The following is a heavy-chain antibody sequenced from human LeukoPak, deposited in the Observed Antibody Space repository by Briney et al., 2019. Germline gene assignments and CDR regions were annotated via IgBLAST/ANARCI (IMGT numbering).Heavy chain of an antibody. J-gene: IGHJ3*02. CDR1: GGSISGYY. D-gene: IGHD3-22*01. Sequence: SETLSLTCTVSGGSISGYYWTWIRQPPGKGLEWIGYIYYSGSTNYNPSLKSRVTISVDTSKNQFSLRLSSVTAADTAVYYCARGYYDSSGYLDDAFDIWGQGTMVTVSS. V-gene: IGHV4-59*01. CDR2: IYYSGST. CDR3: ARGYYDSSGYLDDAFDI.